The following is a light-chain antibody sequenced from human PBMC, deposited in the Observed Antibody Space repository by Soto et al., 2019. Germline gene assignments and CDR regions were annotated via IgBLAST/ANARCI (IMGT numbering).Light chain of an antibody. CDR3: CSYAGSYTHV. CDR2: DVI. CDR1: SSNVGSYKL. Sequence: QSALTQPASVSGSPGQSITISCTGTSSNVGSYKLVSWYQQHPGKAPKLMIYDVIKRPSGVPDRFSGSKSGNTASLTIYGLQAEDEADYHCCSYAGSYTHVFGTGTKVTVL. J-gene: IGLJ1*01. V-gene: IGLV2-11*01.